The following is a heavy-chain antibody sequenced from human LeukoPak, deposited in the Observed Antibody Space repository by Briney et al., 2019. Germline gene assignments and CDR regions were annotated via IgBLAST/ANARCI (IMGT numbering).Heavy chain of an antibody. CDR2: IGGRGDST. V-gene: IGHV3-23*01. CDR1: GFTFSTYA. J-gene: IGHJ4*02. Sequence: GGSLRLSCAASGFTFSTYAMTWVRQAPGKGLEWVSSIGGRGDSTYYADSVKGRFTVSRDNSRNTLYLQTNSLRAEDTAMYYCASGGYTYDKYGIDYWGRGTLVTVSS. CDR3: ASGGYTYDKYGIDY. D-gene: IGHD5-18*01.